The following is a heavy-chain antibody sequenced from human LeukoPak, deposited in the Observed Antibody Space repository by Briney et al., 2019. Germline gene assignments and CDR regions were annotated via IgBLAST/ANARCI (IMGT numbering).Heavy chain of an antibody. Sequence: GGSLRLSCAGSGISFSNAWMNWVRQAPGKGLEWVGRIKTKTDGGTTDYAAPVKGRFTISRDDSKNTLYLQMNSLKTEDTAVYYCTTGGLERFFFDYWGQGTLVTVSS. CDR2: IKTKTDGGTT. CDR1: GISFSNAW. D-gene: IGHD3-3*01. J-gene: IGHJ4*02. V-gene: IGHV3-15*07. CDR3: TTGGLERFFFDY.